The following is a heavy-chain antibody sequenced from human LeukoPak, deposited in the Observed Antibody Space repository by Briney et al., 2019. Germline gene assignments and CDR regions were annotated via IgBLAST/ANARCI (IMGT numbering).Heavy chain of an antibody. J-gene: IGHJ4*02. CDR3: AKDRERYCSSTSCYTVSDY. D-gene: IGHD2-2*02. CDR2: IRYDGSNK. Sequence: GGSLRLSCAASGFTFSNYGMHWVRQAPGKGLEWVAFIRYDGSNKYYADSVKGRFTISRDNSKNTLYLQMNSLRAEDTAVYYCAKDRERYCSSTSCYTVSDYWGQGTLVTVSS. CDR1: GFTFSNYG. V-gene: IGHV3-30*02.